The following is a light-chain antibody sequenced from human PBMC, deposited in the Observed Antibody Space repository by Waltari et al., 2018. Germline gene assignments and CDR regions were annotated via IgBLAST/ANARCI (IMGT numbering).Light chain of an antibody. CDR1: KLGNKY. Sequence: SYELTQPPSVSVSPGQTASITCSGDKLGNKYVCWYQQKPGQSPVLVIYQDSKRPSGLPGRFSGSNSGNTATLTISGTQAMDEADYYCQAWDSNTGVFGGGAKLTVL. CDR3: QAWDSNTGV. V-gene: IGLV3-1*01. J-gene: IGLJ3*02. CDR2: QDS.